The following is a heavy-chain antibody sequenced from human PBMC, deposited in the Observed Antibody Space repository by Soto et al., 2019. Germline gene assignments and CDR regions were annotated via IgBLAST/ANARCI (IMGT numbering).Heavy chain of an antibody. V-gene: IGHV4-34*01. CDR1: GGSFSGYY. D-gene: IGHD2-8*01. CDR2: INHSGST. J-gene: IGHJ5*02. CDR3: ERGRGKLGYCNNGVCYWRWFDP. Sequence: SETLSLTCAAYGGSFSGYYWSWIRQPPGKGLEWIGEINHSGSTNYNPSLKSRVTISVDTSKNQFSLKLSSVTAADTAVYYCERGRGKLGYCNNGVCYWRWFDPWGQGTLVTVSS.